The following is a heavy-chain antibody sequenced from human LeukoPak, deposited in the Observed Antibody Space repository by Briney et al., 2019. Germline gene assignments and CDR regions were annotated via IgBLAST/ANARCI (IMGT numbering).Heavy chain of an antibody. V-gene: IGHV3-53*01. D-gene: IGHD3-10*01. CDR1: GFTFSSYG. J-gene: IGHJ2*01. Sequence: TGGSLRLSCAASGFTFSSYGMSWVRQAPGKGLEWVSILYSGGNIYYADSVKGRFTISRDNSKNTLYLQMDSLRVEDSAVYYCARDRAPPTSWYFDVWGRGTLVTVSS. CDR2: LYSGGNI. CDR3: ARDRAPPTSWYFDV.